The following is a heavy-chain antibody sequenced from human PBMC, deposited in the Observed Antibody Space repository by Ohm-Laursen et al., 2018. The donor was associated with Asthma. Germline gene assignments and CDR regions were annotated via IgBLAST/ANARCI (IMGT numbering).Heavy chain of an antibody. V-gene: IGHV4-4*03. Sequence: PGTLSLTCMVSGDAINREIWWSWIRQPPGKGLEWIGEVHHSGTANSSPSLQSRVTISIDKSKNQFSLTLTSVTAADTAMYYCTRRGGSDLIHFGSWGQGTPVTVSS. D-gene: IGHD1-26*01. CDR1: GDAINREIW. CDR2: VHHSGTA. J-gene: IGHJ4*02. CDR3: TRRGGSDLIHFGS.